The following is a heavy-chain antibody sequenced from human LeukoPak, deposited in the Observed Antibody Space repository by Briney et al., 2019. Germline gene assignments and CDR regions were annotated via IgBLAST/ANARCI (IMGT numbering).Heavy chain of an antibody. CDR3: AKGLVGATKDWFDP. CDR2: ISGSGGST. CDR1: AFTFSNYW. J-gene: IGHJ5*02. D-gene: IGHD1-26*01. Sequence: GGSLRLSCAASAFTFSNYWMSWVRQAPGKGLEWVSAISGSGGSTYYADSVKGRFTISRDNSKNTLYLQMNSLRAEDTAVYYCAKGLVGATKDWFDPWGQGTLVTVSS. V-gene: IGHV3-23*01.